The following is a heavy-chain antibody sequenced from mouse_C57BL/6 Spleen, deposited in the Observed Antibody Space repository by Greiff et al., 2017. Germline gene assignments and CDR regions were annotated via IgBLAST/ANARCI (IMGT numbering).Heavy chain of an antibody. V-gene: IGHV7-3*01. Sequence: DVMLVESGGGLVQPGGSLSLSCAASGFTFTDYYMSWVRQPPGKALEWLGFIRNKANGYTTEYSASVKGRFTISRDNSQSILYLQMNALRAEDSATYYCARIYDNYAMDYWGQGTSVTVSS. CDR2: IRNKANGYTT. D-gene: IGHD2-3*01. CDR3: ARIYDNYAMDY. CDR1: GFTFTDYY. J-gene: IGHJ4*01.